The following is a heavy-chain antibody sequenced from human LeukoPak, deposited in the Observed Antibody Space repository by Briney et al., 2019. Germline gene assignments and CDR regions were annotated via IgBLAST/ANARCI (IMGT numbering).Heavy chain of an antibody. CDR2: VFHSGST. J-gene: IGHJ4*02. CDR1: SDSIRSSYYY. CDR3: ARRRYSGSYFD. D-gene: IGHD1-26*01. V-gene: IGHV4-39*01. Sequence: PSETLSLTCTVSSDSIRSSYYYWGWIRQPPGKGLEWIGSVFHSGSTYFNPSLKSRVTISVETSKNKFSLNLRSVTAADTAVYYCARRRYSGSYFDWGQGTLVTVSS.